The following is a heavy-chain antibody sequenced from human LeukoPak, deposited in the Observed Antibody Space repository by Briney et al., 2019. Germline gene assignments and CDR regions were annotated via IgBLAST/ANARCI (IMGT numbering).Heavy chain of an antibody. V-gene: IGHV3-11*01. J-gene: IGHJ3*02. CDR2: ISSSGSTI. CDR3: ATGIRLDAFDI. Sequence: GGSLRLSCAASGFTFSDYYMSWIRQASGKGLEWVSYISSSGSTIYYADSVKGRFTISRDNAKNSLYLQMNSLRAEDTAVYYCATGIRLDAFDIWGQGTMVTVSS. D-gene: IGHD3-3*02. CDR1: GFTFSDYY.